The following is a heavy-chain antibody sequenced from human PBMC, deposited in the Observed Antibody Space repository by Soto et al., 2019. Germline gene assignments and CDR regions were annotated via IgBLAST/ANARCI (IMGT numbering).Heavy chain of an antibody. CDR1: GYTFTSYS. D-gene: IGHD3-16*01. Sequence: QVQLVQSGAEVKKPGAAVKVSCRASGYTFTSYSLHWLRQAPGQGLEWMGWINAGNGDTKYSENFQGRVTVSRDASASTAYRELSSLRYEDTAVYYCAREMWTEADDSRYYYYVDAWGKGTAVTVSS. V-gene: IGHV1-3*01. J-gene: IGHJ6*03. CDR3: AREMWTEADDSRYYYYVDA. CDR2: INAGNGDT.